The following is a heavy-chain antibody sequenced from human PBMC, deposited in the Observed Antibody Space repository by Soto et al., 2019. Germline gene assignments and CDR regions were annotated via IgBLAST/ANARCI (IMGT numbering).Heavy chain of an antibody. J-gene: IGHJ5*02. CDR1: GFTFSSYA. D-gene: IGHD3-10*01. CDR2: ISGGGGRT. CDR3: AKDLWCGELFQDQYNWFDP. V-gene: IGHV3-23*01. Sequence: EVQLLESGGGLVQPGGSLRLSCAASGFTFSSYAMSWVRQAPGKGLEWVSAISGGGGRTYYADSVKGRFTMSRDNSKNTLYLQMNSLRAEDTAVYYCAKDLWCGELFQDQYNWFDPWGQGTLVTVSS.